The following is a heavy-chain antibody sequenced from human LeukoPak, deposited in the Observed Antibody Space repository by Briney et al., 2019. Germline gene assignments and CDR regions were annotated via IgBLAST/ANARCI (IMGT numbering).Heavy chain of an antibody. J-gene: IGHJ2*01. CDR2: IGAGGDT. V-gene: IGHV3-13*04. Sequence: GGSLRLSCAASGFTLSPYDMHWVRRATGKGLEWVSAIGAGGDTYYPGPVQGRFTISRENAKNSLYLQMNSLRAGDTAVYYCVRATSGFDLWGRGTLVTVSS. D-gene: IGHD1-26*01. CDR1: GFTLSPYD. CDR3: VRATSGFDL.